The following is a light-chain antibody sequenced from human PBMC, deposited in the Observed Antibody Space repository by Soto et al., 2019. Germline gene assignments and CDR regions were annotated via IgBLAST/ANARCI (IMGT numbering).Light chain of an antibody. CDR1: QSVSSH. Sequence: EIVMTQSPATLSVSPGERATLSCRASQSVSSHLAWYHQRPGQAPRLLIYGASNRATGTPGSFIGSGSGTEFTLTISSLQSEDFAVYYCQQYSNWPPWTFGQGTKLEI. CDR2: GAS. J-gene: IGKJ1*01. V-gene: IGKV3-15*01. CDR3: QQYSNWPPWT.